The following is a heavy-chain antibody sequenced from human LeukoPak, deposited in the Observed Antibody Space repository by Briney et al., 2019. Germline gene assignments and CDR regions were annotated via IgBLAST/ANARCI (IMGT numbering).Heavy chain of an antibody. CDR1: GFTYSSYW. Sequence: GGSLRLSCAASGFTYSSYWMRWVRQAPGKGLVWVGHINSDGSSTTYADSVKGRFTISRDNAKNSLYLQMSSLRAEDTAVYYCAGSHHNSGSAYTPFDYWGQGTLVTVSS. V-gene: IGHV3-74*01. CDR3: AGSHHNSGSAYTPFDY. D-gene: IGHD3-16*01. J-gene: IGHJ4*02. CDR2: INSDGSST.